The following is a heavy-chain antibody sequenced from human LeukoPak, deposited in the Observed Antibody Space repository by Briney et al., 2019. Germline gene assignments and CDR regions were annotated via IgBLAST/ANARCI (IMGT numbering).Heavy chain of an antibody. CDR2: ISSSGSTI. Sequence: GGSLRLSCAAAGFTFSSYEMNWVRQAPGKGLEWVSYISSSGSTIYYADSVKGRFTISRDNAKNSLYLQMNSLRAEDTAVYYCARRGRYGMDVWGQGTTVTVPS. CDR1: GFTFSSYE. J-gene: IGHJ6*02. D-gene: IGHD3-10*01. CDR3: ARRGRYGMDV. V-gene: IGHV3-48*03.